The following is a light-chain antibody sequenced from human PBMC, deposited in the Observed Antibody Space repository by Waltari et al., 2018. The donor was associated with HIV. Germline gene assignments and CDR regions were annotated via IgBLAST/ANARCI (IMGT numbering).Light chain of an antibody. Sequence: QSALTQPPSASGSPGQSVTISCTGTSSDVGGYNYVSWYQQHPGKAPKLLIYEVTERPSGFSSRFSGSKSGYTASLTVSGLQAEDESDYYCSSYAGSRWLFGGGTKLTV. CDR1: SSDVGGYNY. J-gene: IGLJ2*01. CDR2: EVT. CDR3: SSYAGSRWL. V-gene: IGLV2-8*01.